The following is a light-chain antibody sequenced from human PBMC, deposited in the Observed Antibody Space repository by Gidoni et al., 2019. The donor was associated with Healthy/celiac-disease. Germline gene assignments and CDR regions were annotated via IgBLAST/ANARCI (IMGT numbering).Light chain of an antibody. V-gene: IGKV3-20*01. Sequence: EIVLTQSPGTLSLSPGERATLSCRDSQSVSSSYLAWYQQKPGQAPRLLIYGASSRANGIPDRFSGSGSGTDFTLTISRLEPEDFAVYYCQQYGSSPYTFGQGTKLEIK. CDR3: QQYGSSPYT. J-gene: IGKJ2*01. CDR1: QSVSSSY. CDR2: GAS.